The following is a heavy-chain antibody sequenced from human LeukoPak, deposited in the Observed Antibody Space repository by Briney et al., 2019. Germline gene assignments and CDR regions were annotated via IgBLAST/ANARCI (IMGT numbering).Heavy chain of an antibody. J-gene: IGHJ5*02. CDR1: GFTFSSYG. V-gene: IGHV3-23*01. CDR3: ARDYSKRGNWEIQGDP. D-gene: IGHD7-27*01. CDR2: ISGSGGST. Sequence: GGSLRLSCAASGFTFSSYGMSWVRQAPGKGLEWVSAISGSGGSTYYADSVKGRFTISRDNSKNTLHLQMNSLRAEDTAVYYCARDYSKRGNWEIQGDPWGQGTLVTVSS.